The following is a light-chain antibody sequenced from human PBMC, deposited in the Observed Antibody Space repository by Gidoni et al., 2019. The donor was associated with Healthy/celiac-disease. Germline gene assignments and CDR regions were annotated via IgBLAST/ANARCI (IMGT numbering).Light chain of an antibody. V-gene: IGKV3-15*01. CDR2: GAS. CDR1: QSVSSN. CDR3: QQYNNWPPAT. Sequence: EIVLTQSPATLSVSPGERATLSCRASQSVSSNFAWYPQKPGQAPRLPIYGASTRATGIPATFSGSGSGTEFTLTISSLQSEDFAVYYCQQYNNWPPATFGQGTKLEIK. J-gene: IGKJ2*01.